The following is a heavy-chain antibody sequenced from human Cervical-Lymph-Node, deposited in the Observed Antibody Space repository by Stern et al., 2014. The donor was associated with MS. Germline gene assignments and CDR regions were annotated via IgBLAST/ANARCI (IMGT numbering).Heavy chain of an antibody. D-gene: IGHD3-10*01. V-gene: IGHV1-46*01. J-gene: IGHJ6*02. CDR1: GYTFTSYY. CDR3: ARDYGSGSYYIRLYGMDV. Sequence: QLVQSGAEVKKPGASVKVSCKASGYTFTSYYMHWVRQAPGQGLEWMGIINPSGGSTSYAQKFQGRVTMTRDTSTSTVYMELSSLRSEDTAVYYCARDYGSGSYYIRLYGMDVWGQGTTVTVSS. CDR2: INPSGGST.